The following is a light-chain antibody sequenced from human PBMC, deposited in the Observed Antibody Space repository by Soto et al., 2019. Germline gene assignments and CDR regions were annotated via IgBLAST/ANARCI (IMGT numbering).Light chain of an antibody. Sequence: QSALTQPRSVSGSPGQSVTISCTGTNSDVGAYTLVSWYQQLPGKAPKLIISAVTYRPSGVPDRFSGSKSGTSASLAISGLRSVDEADYYCAAWDDSLSGVLFGGGTKVTVL. V-gene: IGLV2-11*01. CDR3: AAWDDSLSGVL. J-gene: IGLJ2*01. CDR2: AVT. CDR1: NSDVGAYTL.